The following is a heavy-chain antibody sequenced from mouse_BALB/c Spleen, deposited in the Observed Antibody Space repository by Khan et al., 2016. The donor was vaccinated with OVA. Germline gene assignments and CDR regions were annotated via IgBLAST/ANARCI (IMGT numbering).Heavy chain of an antibody. J-gene: IGHJ2*01. Sequence: QVQLKESGPGLVAPSQSLSITCTVSGFSLTGYGVNWVRQPPGKGLEWLGMIWGDGSTDYNSALKSRLSISKDNSKSQVFLKMNSLQTDDTARYYCARALRSGYFDYWGQGTTLTVSS. V-gene: IGHV2-6-7*01. CDR2: IWGDGST. CDR3: ARALRSGYFDY. CDR1: GFSLTGYG. D-gene: IGHD3-1*01.